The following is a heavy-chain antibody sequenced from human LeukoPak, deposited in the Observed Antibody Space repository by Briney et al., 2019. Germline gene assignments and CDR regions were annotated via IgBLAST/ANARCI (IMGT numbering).Heavy chain of an antibody. CDR3: TTGLNDYVWGSYRPDDY. V-gene: IGHV3-15*01. CDR2: IKSKSDGGTI. Sequence: GGSLRLSCAASGFTFNNAWMSWVRQAPGMGLEWIGRIKSKSDGGTIDYAAPVKGRFTISRDDSKNTLYLQMNSLKTEDTAVYYCTTGLNDYVWGSYRPDDYWGQGTLVTVSS. D-gene: IGHD3-16*02. J-gene: IGHJ4*02. CDR1: GFTFNNAW.